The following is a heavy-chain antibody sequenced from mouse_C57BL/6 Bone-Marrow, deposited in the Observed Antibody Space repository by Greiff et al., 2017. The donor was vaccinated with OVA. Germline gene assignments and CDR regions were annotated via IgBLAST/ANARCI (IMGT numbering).Heavy chain of an antibody. CDR2: ISDGGSYT. CDR1: GFTFSSYA. D-gene: IGHD1-1*01. Sequence: DVKLVESGGGLVKPGGSLKLSCAASGFTFSSYAMSWVRQTPEKRLEWVATISDGGSYTYYPDNVKGRFTISRDNAKNNLYLQMSHLKSEDTAMYYCARGLYYYVSILDYWGQGTTLTVSS. J-gene: IGHJ2*01. CDR3: ARGLYYYVSILDY. V-gene: IGHV5-4*03.